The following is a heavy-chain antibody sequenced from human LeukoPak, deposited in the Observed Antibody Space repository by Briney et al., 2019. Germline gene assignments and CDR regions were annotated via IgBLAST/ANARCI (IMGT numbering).Heavy chain of an antibody. CDR2: ISAYNGNT. D-gene: IGHD3-22*01. Sequence: ASVKDSCKASGYTFTSYGISWVRQAPGQGLEWMGWISAYNGNTNYAQKLQGRVTMTTDTSTSTAYMELRSLRSDDTSVYYCAREMLPYYYDSSGYYVLDAFDIWGQGTMVTVSS. J-gene: IGHJ3*02. CDR3: AREMLPYYYDSSGYYVLDAFDI. V-gene: IGHV1-18*01. CDR1: GYTFTSYG.